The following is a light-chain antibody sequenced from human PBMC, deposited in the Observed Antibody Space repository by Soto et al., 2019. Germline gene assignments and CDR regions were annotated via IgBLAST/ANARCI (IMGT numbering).Light chain of an antibody. CDR2: GAS. J-gene: IGKJ4*01. Sequence: DMVLTQSRGTRSWSPGEGATLSCRASQSVNSNYLAWYQQKPGQAARLLIYGASSRATGIPDRFSGVGSGTYFTLTISRLYPEDFAVYDCKQYGSSPPTFGGGTKL. CDR3: KQYGSSPPT. CDR1: QSVNSNY. V-gene: IGKV3-20*01.